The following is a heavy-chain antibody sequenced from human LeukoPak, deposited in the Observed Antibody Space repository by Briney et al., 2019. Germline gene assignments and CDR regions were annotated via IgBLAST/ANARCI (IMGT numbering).Heavy chain of an antibody. V-gene: IGHV3-53*01. D-gene: IGHD3-16*01. CDR1: GFTFSRHG. CDR3: ARGGTYYDY. CDR2: THSADNT. J-gene: IGHJ4*02. Sequence: GGSLRHSCAPSGFTFSRHGMHWVRQAPGKGLEWVSVTHSADNTYYADSVKGRFTISRDNSKNTLFLQMNSLRVEDTAVYYCARGGTYYDYWGQGTLVTVSS.